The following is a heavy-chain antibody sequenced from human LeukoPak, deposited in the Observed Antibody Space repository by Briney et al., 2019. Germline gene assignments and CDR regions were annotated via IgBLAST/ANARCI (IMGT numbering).Heavy chain of an antibody. J-gene: IGHJ4*02. CDR2: ISGSGGST. CDR3: ADRMGELHILGY. CDR1: GFTFSSYD. V-gene: IGHV3-23*01. Sequence: PGGSLRLSCAASGFTFSSYDMSWVRQAPAKGLELVSAISGSGGSTYYADSVKGRFTITRDNSKNTLYLQMNSLRAEDTAVYYCADRMGELHILGYWGQGTLVTVSS. D-gene: IGHD1-26*01.